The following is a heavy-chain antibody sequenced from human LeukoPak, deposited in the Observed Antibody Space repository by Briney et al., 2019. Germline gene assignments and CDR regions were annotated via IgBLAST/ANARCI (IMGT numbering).Heavy chain of an antibody. CDR3: ARAPTVVTLEFDY. J-gene: IGHJ4*02. CDR1: GFTFSSYA. V-gene: IGHV3-30-3*01. Sequence: PGGSLRLSCAASGFTFSSYAMHWVRQAPGKGLEWVAVISYDGSNKYYADSVKGRFTISRDNSKNTLYLQMNSLRAEDTAVYYCARAPTVVTLEFDYWGQGTLVTVSS. CDR2: ISYDGSNK. D-gene: IGHD4-23*01.